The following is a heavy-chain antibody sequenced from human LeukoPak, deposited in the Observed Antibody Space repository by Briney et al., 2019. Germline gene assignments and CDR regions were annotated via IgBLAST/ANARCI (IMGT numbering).Heavy chain of an antibody. CDR2: ISSSSTYI. Sequence: GGSLRLSCAASGFTFSDYNMNWVRQAPGKGLEWVSYISSSSTYIYYADSVTGRFTISRDNAKNSLYLQMNSLRAEDTAVYYCARVSYYDILTAYSPYCFDYWGQGTLVTVSS. CDR1: GFTFSDYN. D-gene: IGHD3-9*01. V-gene: IGHV3-21*01. J-gene: IGHJ4*02. CDR3: ARVSYYDILTAYSPYCFDY.